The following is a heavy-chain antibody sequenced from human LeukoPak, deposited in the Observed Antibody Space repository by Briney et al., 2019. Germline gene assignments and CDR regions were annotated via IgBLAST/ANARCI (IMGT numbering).Heavy chain of an antibody. J-gene: IGHJ3*02. CDR1: GFTFSSYA. CDR3: AKDTGPYSSGWYDAFDI. V-gene: IGHV3-23*01. Sequence: GGSLRLSCAAPGFTFSSYAMSWVRQAPGKGLEWVSAISGSGGSTYYADSVKGRFTISRDNSKNTLYLQMNSLRAEDTAVYYCAKDTGPYSSGWYDAFDIWGQGTMVTVSS. D-gene: IGHD6-19*01. CDR2: ISGSGGST.